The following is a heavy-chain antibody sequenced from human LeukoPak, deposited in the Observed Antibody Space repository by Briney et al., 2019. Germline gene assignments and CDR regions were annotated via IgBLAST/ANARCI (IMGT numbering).Heavy chain of an antibody. V-gene: IGHV4-39*01. J-gene: IGHJ5*02. CDR2: FYYSGST. Sequence: PSETLSLTCTVSGGSISSSSYYWGWMRQPPGKGLEWIGSFYYSGSTYSNPSLKSRVTISVDTSKNQSSLKLSSVTAADTAVYYCARHFRLGLWFGELLRGSQKWFDPWGQGTLVTVSS. CDR1: GGSISSSSYY. D-gene: IGHD3-10*01. CDR3: ARHFRLGLWFGELLRGSQKWFDP.